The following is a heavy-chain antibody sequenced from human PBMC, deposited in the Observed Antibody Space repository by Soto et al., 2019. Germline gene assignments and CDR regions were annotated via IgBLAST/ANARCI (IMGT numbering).Heavy chain of an antibody. D-gene: IGHD3-10*01. J-gene: IGHJ6*02. CDR3: ARDRTLAFRGGRPNYYYGMDV. CDR2: INPSGGST. Sequence: QVQLVQSGAEVKKPGASVKVSCKASGYTFASYYMHWVRQAPGQGLEWMGIINPSGGSTSYAQKFQGRVTMTRDTSTSTVYMELSGLRSEDTAVYYCARDRTLAFRGGRPNYYYGMDVWGQGTTVTVSS. V-gene: IGHV1-46*01. CDR1: GYTFASYY.